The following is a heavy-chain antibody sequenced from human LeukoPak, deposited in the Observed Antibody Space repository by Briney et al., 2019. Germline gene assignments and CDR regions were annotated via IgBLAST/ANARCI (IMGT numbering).Heavy chain of an antibody. V-gene: IGHV3-21*01. Sequence: GGSLRLSCAASGSTFSSYSMNWVRQAPGKGLEWVSSISSSSSYIYYADSVKGRFTISRDNAKNSLYLQMNSLRAEDTAVYYCARDIVVVPAATDHYYYYGMDVWGQGTTVTVSS. CDR2: ISSSSSYI. CDR3: ARDIVVVPAATDHYYYYGMDV. D-gene: IGHD2-2*01. J-gene: IGHJ6*02. CDR1: GSTFSSYS.